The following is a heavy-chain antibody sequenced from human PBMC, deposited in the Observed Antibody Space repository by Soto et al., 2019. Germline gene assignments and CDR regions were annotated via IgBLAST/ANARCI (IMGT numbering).Heavy chain of an antibody. CDR1: GFTFSDSG. Sequence: LRLSCTASGFTFSDSGMTWVRQAPGKGLEWVARIKPDESEKKYADSVKGRFSISRDNAKNSMYLQMDSLRGEDTAVYYCVRGGSNYASWGQGTLVTVSS. D-gene: IGHD4-4*01. J-gene: IGHJ5*02. CDR2: IKPDESEK. V-gene: IGHV3-7*01. CDR3: VRGGSNYAS.